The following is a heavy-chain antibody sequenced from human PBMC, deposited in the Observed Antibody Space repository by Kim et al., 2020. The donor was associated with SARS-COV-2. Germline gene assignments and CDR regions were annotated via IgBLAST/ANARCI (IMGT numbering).Heavy chain of an antibody. CDR2: ISSSSSTI. CDR3: ARDSLTGDGMDV. V-gene: IGHV3-48*02. CDR1: GFTFSSYS. J-gene: IGHJ6*02. Sequence: VVSLRLSCAASGFTFSSYSMNWVRQAPGKGREWVSYISSSSSTIYYADSLKGRFTISRDNAKNSLYLQMNSLRDEDTAVYYCARDSLTGDGMDVWGQGTTVTVSS. D-gene: IGHD7-27*01.